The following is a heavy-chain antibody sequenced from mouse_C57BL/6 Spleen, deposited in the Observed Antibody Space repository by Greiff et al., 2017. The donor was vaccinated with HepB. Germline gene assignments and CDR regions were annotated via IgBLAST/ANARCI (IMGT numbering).Heavy chain of an antibody. Sequence: QVQLKESGPELVKPGASVKISCKASGYAFSSSWMNWVKHRPGKGLEWIGRIYPGDGDTNYNGKFKGKATLTADKSSSTAYMQLSSLTSEDSAVYFCSITTVVAEFAYWGQGTLVTVSA. CDR1: GYAFSSSW. J-gene: IGHJ3*01. CDR2: IYPGDGDT. D-gene: IGHD1-1*01. CDR3: SITTVVAEFAY. V-gene: IGHV1-82*01.